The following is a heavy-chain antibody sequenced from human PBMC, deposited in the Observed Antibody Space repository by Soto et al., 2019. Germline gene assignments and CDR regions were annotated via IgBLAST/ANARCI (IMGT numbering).Heavy chain of an antibody. J-gene: IGHJ6*03. V-gene: IGHV4-31*03. CDR2: IYYSGST. CDR3: ARSVVPDPQDYYYYYMDV. Sequence: SETLSLTCTVSGGSISSGGYYWSWIRQHPGKGLEWIGYIYYSGSTYYNPSLKSRVTISVDTSKNQFSLKLSSVTAADTAVYYCARSVVPDPQDYYYYYMDVWGKGTTVTVSS. CDR1: GGSISSGGYY. D-gene: IGHD2-2*01.